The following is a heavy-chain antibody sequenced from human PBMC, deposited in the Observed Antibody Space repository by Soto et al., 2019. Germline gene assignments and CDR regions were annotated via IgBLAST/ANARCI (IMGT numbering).Heavy chain of an antibody. CDR1: GGSISSSSCS. CDR2: IHYTGST. Sequence: SETLSLTCIVSGGSISSSSCSWGWIRQPPGEGLEWIGTIHYTGSTYYKPSLKSRVTTSVDTSKNQFSLKLSSVTAADTAVYYCARLYSSSCYFDYWGQGTLVTVSS. CDR3: ARLYSSSCYFDY. D-gene: IGHD6-6*01. V-gene: IGHV4-39*01. J-gene: IGHJ4*02.